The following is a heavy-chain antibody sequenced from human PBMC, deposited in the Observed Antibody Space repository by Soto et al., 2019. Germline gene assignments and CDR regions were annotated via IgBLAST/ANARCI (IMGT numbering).Heavy chain of an antibody. CDR2: ISGSGGST. J-gene: IGHJ4*02. V-gene: IGHV3-23*01. CDR1: GFTFSSYA. CDR3: AKGSRRSVAGKSDY. Sequence: EVQLLESGGGLVQPGGSLRLSCEASGFTFSSYAMSWVRQAPGKGLEWVSAISGSGGSTYYADSVKGRFTISRDNSRNTLYLQMSRVMAEDTAVYYCAKGSRRSVAGKSDYWSQGTQITVSS. D-gene: IGHD6-19*01.